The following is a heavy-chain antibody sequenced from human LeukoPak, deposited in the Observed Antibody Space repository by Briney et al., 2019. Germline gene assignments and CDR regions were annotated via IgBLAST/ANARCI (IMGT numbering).Heavy chain of an antibody. CDR3: ARMRSSSWYWGFDY. CDR2: IYYSGST. Sequence: PSKTLSLTCTVPGGSISSYYWSWIRQPPGKGLEWIGYIYYSGSTNYNPSLKSRVTISVDTSKNQFSLKLSSVTAADTAVYYCARMRSSSWYWGFDYWGQGTLVTVSS. CDR1: GGSISSYY. D-gene: IGHD6-13*01. J-gene: IGHJ4*02. V-gene: IGHV4-59*01.